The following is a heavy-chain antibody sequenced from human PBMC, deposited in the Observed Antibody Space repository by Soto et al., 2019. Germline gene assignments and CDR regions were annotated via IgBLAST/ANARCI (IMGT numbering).Heavy chain of an antibody. Sequence: SVKVSCKASGYTFTSYYMHWVRQARGQRLEWIGWIVVGSGNTNYAQKFQERVTITRDMSTSTAYMELSSLRSEDTAVYFCAAKSGYDILTGYPDAFDIWGQGTMVTVSS. CDR1: GYTFTSYY. CDR3: AAKSGYDILTGYPDAFDI. V-gene: IGHV1-58*02. CDR2: IVVGSGNT. J-gene: IGHJ3*02. D-gene: IGHD3-9*01.